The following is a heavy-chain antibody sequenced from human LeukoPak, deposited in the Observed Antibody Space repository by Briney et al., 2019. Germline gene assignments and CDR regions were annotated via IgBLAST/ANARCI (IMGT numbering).Heavy chain of an antibody. CDR1: GGTFSSYA. J-gene: IGHJ6*03. V-gene: IGHV1-69*05. CDR3: ARGDGYTLGYYYYYMDV. CDR2: IIPIFGTA. D-gene: IGHD5-24*01. Sequence: ASVKASCKASGGTFSSYAISWVRQAPGQGLEWMGGIIPIFGTANYAQKFQGRVTITTDESTSTAYMELSSLRSEDTAVYYCARGDGYTLGYYYYYMDVWGKGTTVTVSS.